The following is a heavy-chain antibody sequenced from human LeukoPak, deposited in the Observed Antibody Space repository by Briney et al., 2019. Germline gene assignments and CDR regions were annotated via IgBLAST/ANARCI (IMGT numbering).Heavy chain of an antibody. D-gene: IGHD3-10*01. Sequence: SETLSLTCTVSGGSISSYYWSWLRQPPGKGVEWIGHIHFRGSTNYNPSLKSRVTVSDDKSKNQFSLKLSSVTAADTAVYYCAGIFRGAYFDYWGQGTLVTVSS. CDR3: AGIFRGAYFDY. CDR1: GGSISSYY. CDR2: IHFRGST. V-gene: IGHV4-59*01. J-gene: IGHJ4*02.